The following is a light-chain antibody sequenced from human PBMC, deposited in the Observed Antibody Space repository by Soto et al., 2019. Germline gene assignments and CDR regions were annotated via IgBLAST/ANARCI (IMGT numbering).Light chain of an antibody. CDR1: QSVSNN. CDR3: QQYNNWPPTWT. CDR2: AVS. Sequence: EIVLTQSPGTLSLSPGEIATLSCRASQSVSNNLAWYQQKPGQAPRLLIYAVSSRPTGIPARFSGSGSGTEFTLTINSLQSEDFAVYYCQQYNNWPPTWTFGQGTKVDIK. J-gene: IGKJ1*01. V-gene: IGKV3-15*01.